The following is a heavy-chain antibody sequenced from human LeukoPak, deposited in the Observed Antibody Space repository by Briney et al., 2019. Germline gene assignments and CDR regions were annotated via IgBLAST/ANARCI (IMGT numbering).Heavy chain of an antibody. CDR2: VNPNSGNT. D-gene: IGHD6-6*01. CDR3: ARRRSGSSGPPSDH. V-gene: IGHV1-8*01. Sequence: ASVKVSCKASGYTFTSYDINWVRQATGQGLEWMGWVNPNSGNTGYAQKFQGRVNMTRNTSISTAYMELSSLESEDTAVYYCARRRSGSSGPPSDHWGQGTLVTVSS. CDR1: GYTFTSYD. J-gene: IGHJ4*02.